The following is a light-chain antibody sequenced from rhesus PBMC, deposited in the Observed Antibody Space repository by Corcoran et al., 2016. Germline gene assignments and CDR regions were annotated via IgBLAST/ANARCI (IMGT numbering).Light chain of an antibody. CDR3: QVCESRSNYI. CDR1: NIGSKI. CDR2: VDI. Sequence: SYDLTQSPSVSAASGQTARITCGGDNIGSKIVQWYQQKTAQVPALVIYVDIEGPSGIPERVSGSNSGNVTTLTISGVEAGDEANYFCQVCESRSNYIFGSGTRLTVL. J-gene: IGLJ1*01. V-gene: IGLV3-25*02.